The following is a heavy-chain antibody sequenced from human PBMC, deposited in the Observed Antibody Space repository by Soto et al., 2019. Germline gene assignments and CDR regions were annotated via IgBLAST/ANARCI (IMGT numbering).Heavy chain of an antibody. CDR2: INHSGGT. CDR1: GGSFSGYY. CDR3: ARPMNYDFWSGYYKEGWFDP. J-gene: IGHJ5*02. Sequence: SETLSLTCAVYGGSFSGYYWSWIRQPPGKGLEWIGEINHSGGTNYNPSLKSRVTISVDTSKNQFSLKLSSVTAADTAVYYCARPMNYDFWSGYYKEGWFDPWGQGTLVTVSS. D-gene: IGHD3-3*01. V-gene: IGHV4-34*01.